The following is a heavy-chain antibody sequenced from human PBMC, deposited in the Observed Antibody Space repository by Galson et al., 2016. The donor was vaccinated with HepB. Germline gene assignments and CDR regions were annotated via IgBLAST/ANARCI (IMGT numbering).Heavy chain of an antibody. CDR3: ARGTGTGGYFDY. CDR2: INPRDGST. D-gene: IGHD3/OR15-3a*01. CDR1: GYTFSAYY. J-gene: IGHJ4*02. V-gene: IGHV1-46*01. Sequence: SVKVSCKASGYTFSAYYIHWVRPAPGQGLEWMGRINPRDGSTSDAQEFLGRVTMTRDRSTTTVYMELSNLKSDDTAVYYCARGTGTGGYFDYWGQGTLVTVSS.